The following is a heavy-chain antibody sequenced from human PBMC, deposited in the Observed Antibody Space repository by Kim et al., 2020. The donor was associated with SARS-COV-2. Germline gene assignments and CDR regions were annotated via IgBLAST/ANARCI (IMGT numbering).Heavy chain of an antibody. CDR2: ISAYNGNT. CDR3: ARVITMIVVVTGIDY. V-gene: IGHV1-18*01. Sequence: ASVKVSCKASGYTFTSYGISWVRQAPGQGLEWMGWISAYNGNTNYAQKLQGRVTMTTDTSTSTAYMELRSLRSDDTAVYYCARVITMIVVVTGIDYWGQGTLVTVSS. D-gene: IGHD3-22*01. J-gene: IGHJ4*02. CDR1: GYTFTSYG.